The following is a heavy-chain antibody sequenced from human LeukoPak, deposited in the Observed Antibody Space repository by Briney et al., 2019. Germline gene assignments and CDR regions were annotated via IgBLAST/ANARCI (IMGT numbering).Heavy chain of an antibody. Sequence: GGSLRLSCAASRFTFSSYAMSWVRQAPGKGLEWVSAISGSGGSTYYADPVKGRSTISRDNSKDTLYLQMNSLRAEDTAVYYCAKVQSYRQYYFDYWGQGTLVTVSS. CDR2: ISGSGGST. CDR1: RFTFSSYA. J-gene: IGHJ4*02. V-gene: IGHV3-23*01. D-gene: IGHD1-26*01. CDR3: AKVQSYRQYYFDY.